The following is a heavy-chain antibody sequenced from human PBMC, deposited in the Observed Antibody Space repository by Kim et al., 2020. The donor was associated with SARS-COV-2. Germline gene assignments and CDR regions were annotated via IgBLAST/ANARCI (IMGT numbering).Heavy chain of an antibody. CDR3: ARTYYYDSSGYYFWFDP. D-gene: IGHD3-22*01. V-gene: IGHV1-8*01. J-gene: IGHJ5*02. Sequence: FQGRVTMTRNTSISTAYMELSSLRSEDTAVYYCARTYYYDSSGYYFWFDPWGQGTLVTVSS.